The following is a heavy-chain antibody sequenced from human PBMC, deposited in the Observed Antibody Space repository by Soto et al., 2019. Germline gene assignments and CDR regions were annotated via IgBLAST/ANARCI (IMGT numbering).Heavy chain of an antibody. V-gene: IGHV5-51*01. CDR3: ARLNIVGATAGGMDV. J-gene: IGHJ6*02. CDR2: IYPGDSDT. Sequence: PGESLKISCQASGYIFTSYWIAWVRQKPGKGLEWMGIIYPGDSDTTYSPSFQGQATISADMSSNTAYLQWSSLKASDTAMYYCARLNIVGATAGGMDVWGQGTTVTVSS. CDR1: GYIFTSYW. D-gene: IGHD1-26*01.